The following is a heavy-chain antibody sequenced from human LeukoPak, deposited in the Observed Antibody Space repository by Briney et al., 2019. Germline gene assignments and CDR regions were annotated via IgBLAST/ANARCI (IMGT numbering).Heavy chain of an antibody. CDR1: GFTFSTYN. CDR2: ITSTSSYI. Sequence: GGSLRLSCAASGFTFSTYNMNWVRQAPGKGLEWVSSITSTSSYIYYADSVKGRFTISRDNAKNSLYLEMNNLSAEDTAVYYCARAWSRVDPFDMWGQGTMVTVSS. V-gene: IGHV3-21*01. D-gene: IGHD2-8*02. J-gene: IGHJ3*02. CDR3: ARAWSRVDPFDM.